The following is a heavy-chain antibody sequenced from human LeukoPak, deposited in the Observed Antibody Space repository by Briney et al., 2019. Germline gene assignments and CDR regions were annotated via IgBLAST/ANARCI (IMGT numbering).Heavy chain of an antibody. D-gene: IGHD2-21*02. Sequence: PGGSLRLSCVASGFTFSTYAMSWVRQGPGKGPEWVSSISGSGGSTYSADSVKGRFTISRDNSKNTLYLQMNSLRAEDTAVYYCAKPPAGYCGGDCYDAFDIWGQGTMVTVSS. J-gene: IGHJ3*02. V-gene: IGHV3-23*01. CDR2: ISGSGGST. CDR3: AKPPAGYCGGDCYDAFDI. CDR1: GFTFSTYA.